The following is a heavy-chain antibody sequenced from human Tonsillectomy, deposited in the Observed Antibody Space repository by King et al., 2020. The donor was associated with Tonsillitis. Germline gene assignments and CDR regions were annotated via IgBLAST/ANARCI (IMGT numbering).Heavy chain of an antibody. V-gene: IGHV4-34*01. Sequence: VQLQQWGAGLLKPSETLSLTCAVHGVSFSGYSWSWIRQPPGKGLEWIGEINHSGSTNYNPSLKSRVTISVDTSKNQFSLKLSSVTAADTAVYYCARAWEPRNYYYYYMDVWGKGTTVTVSS. CDR2: INHSGST. CDR1: GVSFSGYS. J-gene: IGHJ6*03. CDR3: ARAWEPRNYYYYYMDV. D-gene: IGHD1-26*01.